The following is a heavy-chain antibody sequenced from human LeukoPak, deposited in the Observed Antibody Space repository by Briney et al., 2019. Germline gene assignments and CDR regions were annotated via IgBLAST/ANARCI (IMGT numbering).Heavy chain of an antibody. V-gene: IGHV3-7*01. CDR2: IKKDGSLK. CDR1: GFTFSSYA. J-gene: IGHJ3*01. Sequence: GGSLRLSCAASGFTFSSYAMSWVRQAPGKGLEWVANIKKDGSLKQYVDAVRGRFTVSRDNAKNSLYLQMNSLRADDTAVYYCVSLRASTVRDSFDLTGQGTMVTVYS. CDR3: VSLRASTVRDSFDL. D-gene: IGHD3-10*01.